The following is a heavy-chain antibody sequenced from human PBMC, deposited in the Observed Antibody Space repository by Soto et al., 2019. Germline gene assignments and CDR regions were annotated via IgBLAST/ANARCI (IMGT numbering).Heavy chain of an antibody. CDR1: GGSISSGGYY. CDR2: IYYSGST. Sequence: TLSLTCTVSGGSISSGGYYWSWIRQHPGKGLEWIGYIYYSGSTYYNPSLKSRVTISVDTSKNQFSLKLSSVTAADTAVYYCARVRVSSGYYTGYFDSWGQGTLVTVSS. J-gene: IGHJ4*02. D-gene: IGHD3-3*01. CDR3: ARVRVSSGYYTGYFDS. V-gene: IGHV4-31*03.